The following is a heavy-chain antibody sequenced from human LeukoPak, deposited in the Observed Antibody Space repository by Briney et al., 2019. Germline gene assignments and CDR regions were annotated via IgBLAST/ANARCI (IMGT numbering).Heavy chain of an antibody. CDR1: GFTFSIYA. D-gene: IGHD5-18*01. CDR3: AKDLSYGFDY. CDR2: ISATDSRP. V-gene: IGHV3-23*01. Sequence: HAGGSLRLSCAASGFTFSIYAMSWVRQAPGKGLEWVSAISATDSRPYYADSVKGRFTISRDNSKSTLYLQLNGLRGEDTAIYYCAKDLSYGFDYWGQGTLVTVSS. J-gene: IGHJ4*02.